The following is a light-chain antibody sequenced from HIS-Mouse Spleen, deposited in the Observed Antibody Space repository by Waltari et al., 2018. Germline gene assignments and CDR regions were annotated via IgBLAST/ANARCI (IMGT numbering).Light chain of an antibody. Sequence: SYELTQPPSVSVSPGQTARITCSGDASPKNYACLYQQKSGPAPVLAIYEDSKRPSGIPERFSGSSSGTMATLTISGAQVEDEADYYCYSTDSSGNHRVFGGGTKLTVL. CDR1: ASPKNY. CDR2: EDS. V-gene: IGLV3-10*01. CDR3: YSTDSSGNHRV. J-gene: IGLJ2*01.